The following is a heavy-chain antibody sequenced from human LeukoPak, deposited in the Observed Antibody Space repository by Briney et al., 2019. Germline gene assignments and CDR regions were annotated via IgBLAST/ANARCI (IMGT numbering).Heavy chain of an antibody. CDR2: ISGSGGST. V-gene: IGHV3-23*01. D-gene: IGHD3-22*01. J-gene: IGHJ4*02. CDR1: GFTFSSYA. Sequence: GGSQRLSCAASGFTFSSYAMSWFRQAPGKGLEWVSAISGSGGSTYYADSVKGRFAISRDNSKNTLYLQMNSLRAEDTAVYYCAKVPHYDSSGYLHDYWGQGTLVTVSS. CDR3: AKVPHYDSSGYLHDY.